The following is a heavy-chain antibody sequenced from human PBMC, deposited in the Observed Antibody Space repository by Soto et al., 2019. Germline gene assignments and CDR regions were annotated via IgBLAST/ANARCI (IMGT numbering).Heavy chain of an antibody. CDR1: GGSFSGYY. CDR2: INHSGST. J-gene: IGHJ3*02. CDR3: ARGVNYCSGGSCYSGAFDI. V-gene: IGHV4-34*01. D-gene: IGHD2-15*01. Sequence: QVQLQQWGAGLLKPSETLSLTCAVYGGSFSGYYWSWIRQPPGKGLEWIGEINHSGSTNYNPSLKSLVTISVDTYTNQFSLKSSSGTAADTAVYYCARGVNYCSGGSCYSGAFDIRGQGTMVTASS.